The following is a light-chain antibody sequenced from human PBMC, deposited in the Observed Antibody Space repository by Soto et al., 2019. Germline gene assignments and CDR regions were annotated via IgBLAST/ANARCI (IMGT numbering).Light chain of an antibody. CDR3: AAWDDSLSGLYV. J-gene: IGLJ1*01. CDR2: RNN. V-gene: IGLV1-47*03. CDR1: SSNIGSNY. Sequence: QSVLTQPPSASGTPGQRVTISCSGSSSNIGSNYVYWYQQLPGTAPKLLIYRNNQRPSGVPDRLSGSKSGTSASLAISGLWSEDEADYYCAAWDDSLSGLYVFGTGTKVTVL.